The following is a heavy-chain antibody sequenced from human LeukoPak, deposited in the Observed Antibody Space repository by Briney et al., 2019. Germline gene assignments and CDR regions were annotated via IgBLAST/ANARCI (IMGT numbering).Heavy chain of an antibody. CDR2: IYYSGST. Sequence: SETLSLTCTVSGGSISSYYWSWIRQPPGKGLEWIGYIYYSGSTNYNPSLKSRVTISVDTSKNQFSLKLSSVTAADTAVYYCARQPAPYSSGWNDGFDIWGQGTMVTVSA. CDR1: GGSISSYY. CDR3: ARQPAPYSSGWNDGFDI. V-gene: IGHV4-59*12. J-gene: IGHJ3*02. D-gene: IGHD6-19*01.